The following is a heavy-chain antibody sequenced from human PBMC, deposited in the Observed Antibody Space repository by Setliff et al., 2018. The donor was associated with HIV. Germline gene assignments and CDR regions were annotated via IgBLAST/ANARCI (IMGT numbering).Heavy chain of an antibody. Sequence: SETLSLTCSVSGASVSSSSYHWGWVRQPPGKGLEWIGYIDYSGSAFYNPSLKSRITISRDTSKNQFSLKMNSVTAADTAVYYCAREGKTALVTKYFDYWGHGKLVTVSS. V-gene: IGHV4-31*02. CDR2: IDYSGSA. CDR1: GASVSSSSYH. CDR3: AREGKTALVTKYFDY. D-gene: IGHD5-18*01. J-gene: IGHJ4*01.